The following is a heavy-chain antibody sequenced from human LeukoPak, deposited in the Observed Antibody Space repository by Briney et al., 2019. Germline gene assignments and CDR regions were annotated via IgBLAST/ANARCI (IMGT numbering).Heavy chain of an antibody. J-gene: IGHJ4*02. V-gene: IGHV1-46*01. Sequence: ASVKVSCKASGYTLTSYYIHWVRQAPGQGLECMGIINPSAGSSRYAQKFQGRDTITRNTSTSTVYMELRSLSSEATAVYYCARGVETWDIAMSHFDYWGQGSLVTVSS. CDR1: GYTLTSYY. D-gene: IGHD5-18*01. CDR2: INPSAGSS. CDR3: ARGVETWDIAMSHFDY.